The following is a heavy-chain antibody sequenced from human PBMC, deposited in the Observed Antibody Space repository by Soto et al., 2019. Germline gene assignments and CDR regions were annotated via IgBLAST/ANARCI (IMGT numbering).Heavy chain of an antibody. Sequence: GASVKVSCKASGYTFTSYDINLVRKATGQGLEWMGLMNPNSGNTGYAQKFQGRVTMTRNTSISTAYMELSSLRSEDTAVYYCARCIDYRWIYGMDVWGQGTTVTVSS. CDR2: MNPNSGNT. CDR1: GYTFTSYD. J-gene: IGHJ6*02. V-gene: IGHV1-8*01. CDR3: ARCIDYRWIYGMDV. D-gene: IGHD4-4*01.